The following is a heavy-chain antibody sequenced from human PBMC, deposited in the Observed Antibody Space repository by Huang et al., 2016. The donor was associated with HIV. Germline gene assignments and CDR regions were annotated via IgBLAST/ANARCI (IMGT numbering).Heavy chain of an antibody. V-gene: IGHV4-39*01. CDR3: ARHREGPVAYYSGWGSHLNYMDV. J-gene: IGHJ6*03. Sequence: QLLLQESGPGLVKPSEALALTCAVSGGSIRSSDYHWGWIRQPPGKGLEWIGSIYYNGSTHYSPALKSRVNIAVDTSKNLFFLNLASMTAADTAVYYCARHREGPVAYYSGWGSHLNYMDVWGRGRTVVVSS. CDR2: IYYNGST. D-gene: IGHD3-10*01. CDR1: GGSIRSSDYH.